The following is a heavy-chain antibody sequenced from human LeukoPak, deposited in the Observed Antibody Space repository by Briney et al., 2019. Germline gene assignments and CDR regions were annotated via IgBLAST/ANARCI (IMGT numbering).Heavy chain of an antibody. V-gene: IGHV1-2*02. CDR2: INPDQGDT. CDR3: ARFSSDHLRESDV. CDR1: GYTLTGYY. Sequence: ASVKVSCKASGYTLTGYYVHWVRQAPGQGLEWMGWINPDQGDTNYAQKFQGRVTMTRDTSIDTAYMDLTRLRSDDTAIYYCARFSSDHLRESDVWGQGSLVTVSS. J-gene: IGHJ4*02. D-gene: IGHD3-22*01.